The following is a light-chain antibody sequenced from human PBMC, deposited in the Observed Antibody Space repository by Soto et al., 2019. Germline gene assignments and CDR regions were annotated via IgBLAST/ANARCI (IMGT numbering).Light chain of an antibody. CDR2: LGS. V-gene: IGKV2-28*01. CDR3: MQALQTPPWT. CDR1: QSLLHSNGYNY. Sequence: DIVMTQSPLSMPVTPGEPASISCRSSQSLLHSNGYNYLDWYLQKPGQSPQLLIFLGSNRASGVPDRFSCSGSGTDFTLKISRVEAEDVGVYYCMQALQTPPWTFGQGTKVEIK. J-gene: IGKJ1*01.